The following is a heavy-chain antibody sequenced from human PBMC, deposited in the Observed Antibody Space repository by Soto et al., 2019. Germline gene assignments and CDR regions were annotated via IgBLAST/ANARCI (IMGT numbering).Heavy chain of an antibody. CDR1: GYNFANYW. V-gene: IGHV5-51*01. D-gene: IGHD6-13*01. CDR3: ADGYTTGLDAFDI. Sequence: GESLKISCKGSGYNFANYWIGWVRQMPGKGLEWMGMIFPGDSDTKNSPSLQGQITMSVDKSDSSAYLQWRSLKASDTAMYYCADGYTTGLDAFDIWGQGTMGTV. CDR2: IFPGDSDT. J-gene: IGHJ3*02.